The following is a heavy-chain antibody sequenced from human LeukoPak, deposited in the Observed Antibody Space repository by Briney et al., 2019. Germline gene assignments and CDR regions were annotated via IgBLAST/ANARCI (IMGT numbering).Heavy chain of an antibody. CDR1: GFNYSSYT. J-gene: IGHJ4*02. Sequence: GGSLRLSCAASGFNYSSYTMNWVRQAPGKGLEWISYISSNGSTIYYAASVKGRFTISRDSAKNSLYLQMNGLRAEDTAIYYCARGPKTSFDYWGQGTLVTVSS. V-gene: IGHV3-48*01. CDR3: ARGPKTSFDY. CDR2: ISSNGSTI.